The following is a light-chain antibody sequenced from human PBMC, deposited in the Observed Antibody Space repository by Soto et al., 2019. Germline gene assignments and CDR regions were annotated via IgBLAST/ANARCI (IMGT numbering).Light chain of an antibody. CDR1: QTISTY. CDR3: QQSLGIPYT. J-gene: IGKJ2*01. Sequence: DIQMTQSPSSLSASVGDRVTITCRASQTISTYLNWYQQKPGKAPKLLIYAASTLQSGVPSRFSGSGSVTDFTLTINSLQPEDFATYYCQQSLGIPYTFGQGTKLEIQ. CDR2: AAS. V-gene: IGKV1-39*01.